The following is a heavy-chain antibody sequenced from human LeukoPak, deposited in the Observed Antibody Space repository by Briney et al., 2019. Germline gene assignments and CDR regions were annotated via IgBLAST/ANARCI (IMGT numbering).Heavy chain of an antibody. Sequence: SETLSLTCTVSGGSISSYYWSWIRQPPGKGLEWIGCIYYSGSTNYNPSLKSRVTISVDTSKNQFSLKLSSVTAADTAVYYCARALWFGELSHWYYDLWGRGTLVTVSS. CDR1: GGSISSYY. CDR3: ARALWFGELSHWYYDL. V-gene: IGHV4-59*01. J-gene: IGHJ2*01. CDR2: IYYSGST. D-gene: IGHD3-10*01.